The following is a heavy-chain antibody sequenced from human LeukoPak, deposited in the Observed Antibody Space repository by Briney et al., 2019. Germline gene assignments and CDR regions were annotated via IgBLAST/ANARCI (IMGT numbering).Heavy chain of an antibody. V-gene: IGHV3-48*02. Sequence: GGSLRLSCAASGFTVGSNYMSWVRQAPGKGLEWVSYISSSSSTIYYADSVKGRFTISRDNAKNSLYLQMNSLRDEDTAVYYCARAGGALWLQPDYWGQGTLVTVSS. J-gene: IGHJ4*02. D-gene: IGHD5-24*01. CDR3: ARAGGALWLQPDY. CDR2: ISSSSSTI. CDR1: GFTVGSNY.